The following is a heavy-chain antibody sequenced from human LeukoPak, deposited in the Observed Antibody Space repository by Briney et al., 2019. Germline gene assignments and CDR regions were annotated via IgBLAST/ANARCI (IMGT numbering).Heavy chain of an antibody. V-gene: IGHV1-69*13. CDR1: GGTFDNYA. CDR2: IIPTFDTS. J-gene: IGHJ6*03. CDR3: ARSNWNQGVYYYYYMDV. Sequence: SVKVSCKASGGTFDNYAISWVRQAPGQGLEWMGGIIPTFDTSNYAQRFQGRVTITADESTSTVYMELSSLRSEDTAVYYCARSNWNQGVYYYYYMDVWGKGTTVTVSS. D-gene: IGHD1-1*01.